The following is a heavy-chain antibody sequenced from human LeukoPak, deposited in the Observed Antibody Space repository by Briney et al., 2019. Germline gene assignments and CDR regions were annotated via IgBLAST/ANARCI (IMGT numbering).Heavy chain of an antibody. CDR2: INPNSGGT. Sequence: ASVKVSCKASGYTFTGYYMDWVRQAPGQGLEWMGWINPNSGGTNCAQKFQGRVTMTRDTSISTAYMELSRLRSDDTAVYYCARVLYSSSWDAFDIWGQGTMVTVSS. D-gene: IGHD6-13*01. V-gene: IGHV1-2*02. J-gene: IGHJ3*02. CDR3: ARVLYSSSWDAFDI. CDR1: GYTFTGYY.